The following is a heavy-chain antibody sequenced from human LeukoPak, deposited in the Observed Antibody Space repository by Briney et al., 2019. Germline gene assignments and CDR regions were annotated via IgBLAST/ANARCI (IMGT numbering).Heavy chain of an antibody. J-gene: IGHJ6*03. D-gene: IGHD3-10*01. Sequence: ASVKVSCKASGYTFTGYYMHWVRQAPGQGLEWMGWIKPNSGDTKYAQKFQGRVSMTRDTSISTTYMELSRLRYDDTAVYYCARTHTMVRGVINYYYMDVWGKGTTVTISS. CDR2: IKPNSGDT. V-gene: IGHV1-2*02. CDR3: ARTHTMVRGVINYYYMDV. CDR1: GYTFTGYY.